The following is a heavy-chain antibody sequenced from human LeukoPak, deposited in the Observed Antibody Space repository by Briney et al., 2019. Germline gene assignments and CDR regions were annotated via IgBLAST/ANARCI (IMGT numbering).Heavy chain of an antibody. V-gene: IGHV4-34*01. J-gene: IGHJ4*02. CDR1: GGSFSGYY. D-gene: IGHD2-15*01. Sequence: SETLSLTCAVYGGSFSGYYWSWIRQPPGKGLEWIEEINHSGSTNYNPSLKSRVTISVDTSKNQFSLKLSSVTAADTAVYYCARIYCSGGSCRYYFDYWGQGTLVTVSS. CDR3: ARIYCSGGSCRYYFDY. CDR2: INHSGST.